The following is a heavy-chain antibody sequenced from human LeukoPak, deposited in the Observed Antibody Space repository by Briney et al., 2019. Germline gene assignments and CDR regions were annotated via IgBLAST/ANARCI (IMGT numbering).Heavy chain of an antibody. CDR1: GFTFSNYA. D-gene: IGHD3-10*01. Sequence: PGGSLRLSCAASGFTFSNYAMSWVRQAPGKGLQWVSVISGSGDTTYYADSVKGRVTITRDNSRNTLYLQMSSLRVEDTAVYYCAKDIAEEDYGSARPDYWGQGTLVTVSS. V-gene: IGHV3-23*01. CDR3: AKDIAEEDYGSARPDY. J-gene: IGHJ4*02. CDR2: ISGSGDTT.